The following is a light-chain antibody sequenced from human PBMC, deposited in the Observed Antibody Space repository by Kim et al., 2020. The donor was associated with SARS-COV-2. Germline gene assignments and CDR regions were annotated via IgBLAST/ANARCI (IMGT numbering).Light chain of an antibody. V-gene: IGKV3-15*01. CDR3: QQYNNWPYT. CDR2: GAS. CDR1: QRVSSS. Sequence: SGSPGERAALSCRASQRVSSSLAWYQQKPGQAPRLLIYGASTRATGIPARFSGSGSGTEFTLTISSLQSEDFAVYYCQQYNNWPYTFGQGTKLEI. J-gene: IGKJ2*01.